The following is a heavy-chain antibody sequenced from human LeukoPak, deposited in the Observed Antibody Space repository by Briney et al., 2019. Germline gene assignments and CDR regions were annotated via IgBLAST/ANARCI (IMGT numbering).Heavy chain of an antibody. CDR3: ARRRRIVGATPGAFDI. CDR1: GGSFSGYY. Sequence: SETLSLTCAVYGGSFSGYYWSWIRQPPGKGLEWIGEINHSGSTNYNPSLKSRVTISVDTSKNQFSLKLSSVTAADTAVYYCARRRRIVGATPGAFDIWGQGTMVTVSP. D-gene: IGHD1-26*01. J-gene: IGHJ3*02. V-gene: IGHV4-34*01. CDR2: INHSGST.